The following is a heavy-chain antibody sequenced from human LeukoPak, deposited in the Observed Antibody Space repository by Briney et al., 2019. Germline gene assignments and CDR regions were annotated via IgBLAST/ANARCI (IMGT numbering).Heavy chain of an antibody. V-gene: IGHV5-51*01. CDR2: IYPGDSDT. J-gene: IGHJ6*02. CDR1: GYTFTSYW. D-gene: IGHD2-2*01. Sequence: GESLKISCKGSGYTFTSYWIGWVRQMPGKGLEWMGIIYPGDSDTRYSPSFQGQVTISADKSITTAYLQWSSLKASDTAMYYCARSVVPDYYYYAMDVWGQGTTVTVSS. CDR3: ARSVVPDYYYYAMDV.